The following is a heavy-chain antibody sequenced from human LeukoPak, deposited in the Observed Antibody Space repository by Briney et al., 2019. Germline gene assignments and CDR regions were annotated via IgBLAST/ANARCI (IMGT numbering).Heavy chain of an antibody. CDR1: GGPISSYY. Sequence: SETLSLTCTASGGPISSYYWSWIRQPPGKGLEWIGNIYYSGSTNYNPSLKSRVTISVDTSKNQFSLKLSSVTAADTAVYYCARVVGATGGFDPWGQGTLVTVSS. D-gene: IGHD1-26*01. J-gene: IGHJ5*02. V-gene: IGHV4-59*08. CDR3: ARVVGATGGFDP. CDR2: IYYSGST.